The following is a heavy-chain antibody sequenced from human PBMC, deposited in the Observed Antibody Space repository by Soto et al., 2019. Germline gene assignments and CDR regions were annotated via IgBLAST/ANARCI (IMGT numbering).Heavy chain of an antibody. CDR2: INHSGST. J-gene: IGHJ6*02. CDR1: GGSFSGYY. V-gene: IGHV4-34*01. CDR3: ARGRGAYKDLWTGYSYYYYGLDV. D-gene: IGHD3-3*01. Sequence: SETLSLTCAVYGGSFSGYYWSWIRQPPGKGLEWIGEINHSGSTNYNPSLKSRVTISVDTSKNQFSLKLSSVTAADTAVYYCARGRGAYKDLWTGYSYYYYGLDVWGQGTTVTVSS.